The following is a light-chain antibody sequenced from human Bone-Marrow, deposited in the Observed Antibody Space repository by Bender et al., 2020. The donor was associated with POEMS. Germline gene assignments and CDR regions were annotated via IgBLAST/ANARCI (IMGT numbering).Light chain of an antibody. CDR2: EVS. CDR1: SSDVGNSKY. J-gene: IGLJ2*01. Sequence: QSALTQPPSASGSPGQSITISCTGTSSDVGNSKYVSWYQLRPGKAPKLIMYEVSNRPSGVSSRFSGSKSDYTASLTISGLQADDEANYYCTSFSTDSVEVVFGGGTRLTVL. CDR3: TSFSTDSVEVV. V-gene: IGLV2-14*01.